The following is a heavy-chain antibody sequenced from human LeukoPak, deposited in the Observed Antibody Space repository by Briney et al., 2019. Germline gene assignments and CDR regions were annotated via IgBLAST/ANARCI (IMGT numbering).Heavy chain of an antibody. D-gene: IGHD5-12*01. CDR1: GGTFSSYA. CDR2: IIPIFGSA. Sequence: GASVKVSCKASGGTFSSYAISWVRQAPGQGLEWMGGIIPIFGSANYAQNFQGRVTITADESTTTASMELSSLRSEDTAVYYCARVGDDIVAGGSWFDPWGQGTLVTVSS. CDR3: ARVGDDIVAGGSWFDP. V-gene: IGHV1-69*13. J-gene: IGHJ5*02.